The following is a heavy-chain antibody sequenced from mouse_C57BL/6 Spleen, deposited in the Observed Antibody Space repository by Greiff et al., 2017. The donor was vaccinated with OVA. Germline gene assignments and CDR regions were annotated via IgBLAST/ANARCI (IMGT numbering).Heavy chain of an antibody. CDR1: GYTFTDYN. V-gene: IGHV1-22*01. D-gene: IGHD4-1*01. CDR3: ARQGALGPFAY. J-gene: IGHJ3*01. Sequence: EVQLQQSGPELVKPGASVTMSCKASGYTFTDYNMHWVKQSPGKSLEWIGYINPNNGGTSYNQKFKGKATLTVNKSSSTAYMELRSLTSEDSAVYYCARQGALGPFAYWGQGTLVTVSA. CDR2: INPNNGGT.